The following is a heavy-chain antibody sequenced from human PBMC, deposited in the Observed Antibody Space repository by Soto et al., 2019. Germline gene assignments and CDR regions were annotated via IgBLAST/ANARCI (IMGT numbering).Heavy chain of an antibody. Sequence: VASVKVSCKASGGTFRDFAFSWVRQAPGQGLEWMGGIMPIFRTADYAQKFQDRVSITADESTRTAYLELRSLRPEDTAVYYCARDKDRPQLGGNYYYILDVWGQGTTVTVSS. V-gene: IGHV1-69*13. D-gene: IGHD3-3*02. CDR3: ARDKDRPQLGGNYYYILDV. CDR2: IMPIFRTA. J-gene: IGHJ6*02. CDR1: GGTFRDFA.